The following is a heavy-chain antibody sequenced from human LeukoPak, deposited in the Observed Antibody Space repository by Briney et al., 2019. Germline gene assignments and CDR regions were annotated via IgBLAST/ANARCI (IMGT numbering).Heavy chain of an antibody. CDR3: ARAPIFGVVIRVPGWFDP. CDR2: IYYSGST. D-gene: IGHD3-3*01. J-gene: IGHJ5*02. CDR1: GGSISSYY. V-gene: IGHV4-59*01. Sequence: PSETLSLTCTVSGGSISSYYWSWIRQPPGKGLEWIGYIYYSGSTNYNPSLKSRVTISVDTSKNQFSLKLSSVTAAGTAVYYCARAPIFGVVIRVPGWFDPWGQGTLVTVSS.